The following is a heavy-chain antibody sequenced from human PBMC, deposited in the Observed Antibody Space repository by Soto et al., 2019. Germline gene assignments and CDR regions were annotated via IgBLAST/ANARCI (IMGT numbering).Heavy chain of an antibody. V-gene: IGHV3-48*03. J-gene: IGHJ4*02. CDR1: GFTFSNYE. CDR3: AREMPTNLPYFDF. Sequence: QPGGSQRLSCAASGFTFSNYEMNWVRQAPGKRLEWISYISNSETAIYYADSVKGRFTISRDNAKRSLYLQMNSLTVEDTAVYYCAREMPTNLPYFDFWGQGTLVTVSS. CDR2: ISNSETAI. D-gene: IGHD1-1*01.